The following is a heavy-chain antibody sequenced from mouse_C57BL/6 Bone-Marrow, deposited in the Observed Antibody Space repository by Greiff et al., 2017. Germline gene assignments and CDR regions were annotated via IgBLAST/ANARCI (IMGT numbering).Heavy chain of an antibody. CDR3: ARNYGPAY. Sequence: EVMLVDSGGGLVKPGGSLKLSCAASGFTFSDYGMHWVRQAPEKGLEWVAYISSGSSTIYYADTVKGRFTISRDNAKNTLCLQMTSLRSEDTAMYYCARNYGPAYWGQGTLVTVSA. V-gene: IGHV5-17*01. CDR2: ISSGSSTI. D-gene: IGHD1-1*02. CDR1: GFTFSDYG. J-gene: IGHJ3*01.